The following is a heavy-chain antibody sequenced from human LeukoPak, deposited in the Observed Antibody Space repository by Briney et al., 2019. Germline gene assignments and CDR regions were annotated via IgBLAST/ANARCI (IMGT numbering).Heavy chain of an antibody. J-gene: IGHJ4*02. Sequence: SETLSLTCTVSGAYLKSGGYYWNWIRQFPGKGLEWIGYIYHTGSTDYNPSLKSRVTISVDTSKNQFSLKLSSVTAADTAVYYCARGRFVELYRSRVGRGQDYWGQGTLVTVSS. CDR2: IYHTGST. V-gene: IGHV4-61*08. CDR3: ARGRFVELYRSRVGRGQDY. CDR1: GAYLKSGGYY. D-gene: IGHD3-10*01.